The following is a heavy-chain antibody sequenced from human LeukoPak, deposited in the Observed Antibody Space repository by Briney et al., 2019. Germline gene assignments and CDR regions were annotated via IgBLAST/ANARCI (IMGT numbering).Heavy chain of an antibody. J-gene: IGHJ4*02. CDR2: ISYDGSNK. D-gene: IGHD1-1*01. CDR3: ARENMGTIGHLDY. V-gene: IGHV3-30*03. CDR1: GFTFSSYG. Sequence: GRSLRLSCAASGFTFSSYGMHWVRQAPGKGLEWVAVISYDGSNKYYADSVKGRFTISRDNAKNSLYLQMNSLRAEDTAVYYCARENMGTIGHLDYWGQGTLVTVSS.